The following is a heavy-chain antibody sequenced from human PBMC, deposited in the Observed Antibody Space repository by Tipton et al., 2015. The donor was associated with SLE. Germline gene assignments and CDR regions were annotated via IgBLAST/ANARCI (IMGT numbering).Heavy chain of an antibody. D-gene: IGHD3-10*01. CDR3: ARDGSGSAHYYYYGMDV. J-gene: IGHJ6*02. CDR2: ISSSSSTI. CDR1: GFTFSSYS. V-gene: IGHV3-48*01. Sequence: SLRLSCAASGFTFSSYSMNWVRQAPGKGLEWVSYISSSSSTIYYAASVKGRFTISRDNAKNSLYLQMNSLRAEDTAVYYCARDGSGSAHYYYYGMDVWGQGTTVTVSS.